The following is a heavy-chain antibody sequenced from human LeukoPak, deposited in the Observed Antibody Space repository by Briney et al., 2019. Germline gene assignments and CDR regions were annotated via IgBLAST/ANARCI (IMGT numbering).Heavy chain of an antibody. J-gene: IGHJ4*02. CDR3: ARGSYSGGRGY. Sequence: GASVKVSCKAFGYTFTSNYMHWVRQAPGQGPEWMGVISPSGGSTTYAQKFQGRVTMTRNTSISTAYMELSSLRSEDTAVYYCARGSYSGGRGYWGQGTLVTVSS. CDR2: ISPSGGST. V-gene: IGHV1-46*01. D-gene: IGHD1-26*01. CDR1: GYTFTSNY.